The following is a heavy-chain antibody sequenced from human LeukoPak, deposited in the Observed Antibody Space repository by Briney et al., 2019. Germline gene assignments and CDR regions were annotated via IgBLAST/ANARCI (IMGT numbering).Heavy chain of an antibody. D-gene: IGHD3-10*01. CDR1: WYIFTGFL. Sequence: CGSMKVSCKAFWYIFTGFLIPWVRPAPGPGVWGMGWMNPDTGGTNYAQEFQGRVTMTRDTSTTTAYMELRRLRSDDTAVYYCARASGALDGPDYWGQGTLVTVSS. CDR3: ARASGALDGPDY. J-gene: IGHJ4*02. V-gene: IGHV1-2*02. CDR2: MNPDTGGT.